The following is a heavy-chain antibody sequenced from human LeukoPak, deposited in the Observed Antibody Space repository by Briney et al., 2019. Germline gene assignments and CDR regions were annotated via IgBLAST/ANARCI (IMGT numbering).Heavy chain of an antibody. CDR3: AGAVDNGRVYGDYAGYYYYYMDV. D-gene: IGHD4-17*01. Sequence: ASVKVSCKASGYTFTGYYMHWVRQAPGQGLEWMGWINPNSGGTNYAQKFQGRVTMTRDTSISTAYMELSRLRSDDTAVYYCAGAVDNGRVYGDYAGYYYYYMDVWGKGTTVTISS. V-gene: IGHV1-2*02. CDR2: INPNSGGT. CDR1: GYTFTGYY. J-gene: IGHJ6*03.